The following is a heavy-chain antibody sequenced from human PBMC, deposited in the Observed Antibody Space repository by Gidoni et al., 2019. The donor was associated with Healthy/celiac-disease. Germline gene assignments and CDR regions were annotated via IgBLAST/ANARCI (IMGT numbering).Heavy chain of an antibody. J-gene: IGHJ4*02. V-gene: IGHV4-31*03. CDR1: GGSLSSGGYY. CDR3: ATQSGYYFKFDY. CDR2: IDYSGST. D-gene: IGHD3-22*01. Sequence: QVQLQESGPGLVKPSQTLYLPCTVSGGSLSSGGYYWSWTRQQPGKGLEWIGYIDYSGSTYNNPSLKSRVTISVDTSKNQSSLKLSTGTAADTAVKYCATQSGYYFKFDYWGQGTLVTVSS.